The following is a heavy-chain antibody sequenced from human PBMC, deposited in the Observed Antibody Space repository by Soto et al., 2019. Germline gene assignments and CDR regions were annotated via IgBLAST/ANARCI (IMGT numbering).Heavy chain of an antibody. CDR1: GGTFGRNT. V-gene: IGHV1-69*01. CDR2: IVPIFGTF. D-gene: IGHD1-20*01. J-gene: IGHJ4*02. CDR3: ARDLNCALDY. Sequence: QVHLVQSAAEVKKPGSSVRVSCTVSGGTFGRNTIVWVRQAPGQGLECMGHIVPIFGTFKYAQKFQGRVTFTADESTTTAYMDLSSLTSENTAVYFCARDLNCALDYWGQGTLVTVSS.